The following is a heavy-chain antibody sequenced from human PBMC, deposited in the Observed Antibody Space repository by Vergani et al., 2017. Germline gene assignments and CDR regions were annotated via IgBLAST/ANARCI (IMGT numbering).Heavy chain of an antibody. D-gene: IGHD3-10*01. Sequence: QVQLQESGPGLVKPSQTLSLTCTVSGGSISSGGYYWSWIRQHPGKGLEWIGYIYYSGSTYYNPSLKSRVTISVDTSKNQFSLKLSSVTAADTAVYYCARHGAGTSPVRENYGSGSYEDGMDVWGQGTTVTVSS. CDR1: GGSISSGGYY. CDR3: ARHGAGTSPVRENYGSGSYEDGMDV. V-gene: IGHV4-31*03. J-gene: IGHJ6*02. CDR2: IYYSGST.